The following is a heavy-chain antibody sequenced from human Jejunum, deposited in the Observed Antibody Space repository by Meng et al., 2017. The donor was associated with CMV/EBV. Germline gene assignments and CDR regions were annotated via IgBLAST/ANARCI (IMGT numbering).Heavy chain of an antibody. Sequence: VRVVESGGGLGKPGGSLRLSCAASGFTFSDAWMSWVRQAPGKGLEWVGRIKAKTDGEPTDYAAPVKGRFTLSRDDSKNTAYLQMDSLKTDDTAVYYCTRSKVGDFDYWGQGTLVTVSS. CDR1: GFTFSDAW. CDR3: TRSKVGDFDY. D-gene: IGHD3-3*01. V-gene: IGHV3-15*01. J-gene: IGHJ4*02. CDR2: IKAKTDGEPT.